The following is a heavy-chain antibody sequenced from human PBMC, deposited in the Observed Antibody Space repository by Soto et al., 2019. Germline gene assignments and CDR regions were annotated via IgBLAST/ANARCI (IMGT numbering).Heavy chain of an antibody. J-gene: IGHJ4*02. V-gene: IGHV4-59*01. D-gene: IGHD2-2*02. Sequence: PSETLSLTCNVAGGASISYYWIWILQLPRKGLEWIGNIYYKGSTNYSPTLKSRVTISVDTSKNQFSLQLSSVTAADTAVYYCARGITDIVVVPAAIRFDYWGQGTLVTVSS. CDR2: IYYKGST. CDR3: ARGITDIVVVPAAIRFDY. CDR1: GGASISYY.